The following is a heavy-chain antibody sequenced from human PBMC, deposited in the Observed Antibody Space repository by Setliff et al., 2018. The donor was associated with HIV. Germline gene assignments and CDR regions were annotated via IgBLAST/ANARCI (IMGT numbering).Heavy chain of an antibody. CDR2: TFDNGNT. V-gene: IGHV4-59*01. Sequence: NPSETLSLTCSISGGSISFYYWNWLRQIPGKGLEWIAYTFDNGNTHYNPSLESRVTLSLDTSRNLFSLRLASVTAADTAVYYCARDPGGYDRNFDHWGQGALVTVSS. D-gene: IGHD3-22*01. CDR3: ARDPGGYDRNFDH. J-gene: IGHJ4*02. CDR1: GGSISFYY.